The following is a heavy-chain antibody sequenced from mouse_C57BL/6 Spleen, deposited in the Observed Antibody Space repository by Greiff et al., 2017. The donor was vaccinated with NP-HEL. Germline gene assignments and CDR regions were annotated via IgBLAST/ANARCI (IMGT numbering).Heavy chain of an antibody. D-gene: IGHD1-1*01. CDR3: AREGYGSSYLY. Sequence: EVKLQESGPGLVKPSQSLSLTCSVTGYSITSGYYWNWIRQFPGNKLEWMGYISYDGSNNYNPSLKNRISITRDTSKNQFFLKLNSVTTEDTATYYCAREGYGSSYLYWGQGTTLTVSS. V-gene: IGHV3-6*01. CDR2: ISYDGSN. J-gene: IGHJ2*01. CDR1: GYSITSGYY.